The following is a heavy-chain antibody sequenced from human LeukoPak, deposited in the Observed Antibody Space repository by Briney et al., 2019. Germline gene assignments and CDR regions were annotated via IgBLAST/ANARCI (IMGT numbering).Heavy chain of an antibody. CDR1: GFTFSSYA. D-gene: IGHD4-23*01. CDR2: IKQDGSEK. Sequence: GGSLRLSCAASGFTFSSYAMSWVRQAPGKGLEWVANIKQDGSEKYYVDSVKGRFTISRDNAKNSLYLQMNSLRAEDTAVYYCAKDVASVDYGGNSHYFDYWGQGTLVTVSS. CDR3: AKDVASVDYGGNSHYFDY. V-gene: IGHV3-7*03. J-gene: IGHJ4*02.